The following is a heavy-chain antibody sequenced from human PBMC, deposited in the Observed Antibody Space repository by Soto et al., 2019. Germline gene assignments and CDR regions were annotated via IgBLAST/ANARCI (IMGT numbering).Heavy chain of an antibody. CDR1: GGSISSYY. V-gene: IGHV4-59*08. CDR2: IYYSGST. Sequence: SETLSLTCTVSGGSISSYYWSWIRQPPGKGLEWIGYIYYSGSTNYNPSLKSRVTISVDTSKNQFSLKLSSVPAADTAVYYCARHTSSSWYAKWFDPWGQGTLVTVSS. D-gene: IGHD6-13*01. J-gene: IGHJ5*02. CDR3: ARHTSSSWYAKWFDP.